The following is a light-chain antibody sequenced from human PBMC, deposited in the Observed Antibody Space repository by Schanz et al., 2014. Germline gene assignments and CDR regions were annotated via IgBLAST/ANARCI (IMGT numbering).Light chain of an antibody. CDR2: DVT. CDR1: SSDIGTYNF. CDR3: TSYTSGSTLV. J-gene: IGLJ3*02. V-gene: IGLV2-14*03. Sequence: QSALTQPASVSGSLGQSITISCTGTSSDIGTYNFVSWYQHHPGKGPKLMIYDVTNRPSGVSNRFSGSKSGNTASLTISGLQADDEADYYCTSYTSGSTLVFGGGTKLTVL.